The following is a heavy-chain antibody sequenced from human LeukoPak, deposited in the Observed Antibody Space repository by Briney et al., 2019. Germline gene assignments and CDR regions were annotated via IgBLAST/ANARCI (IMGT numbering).Heavy chain of an antibody. V-gene: IGHV4-39*02. CDR2: IFYSGGS. CDR3: ARGSYYDSGGCRRFDY. J-gene: IGHJ4*02. D-gene: IGHD3-10*01. CDR1: VGSISISTYY. Sequence: SEPLSLTCSVSVGSISISTYYCAWIRQPPGKVRDWNWSIFYSGGSYYNPSLKSRLTISVDTSKNQFSLKLSSVTAADTAVYYCARGSYYDSGGCRRFDYWGQGTLVTVSS.